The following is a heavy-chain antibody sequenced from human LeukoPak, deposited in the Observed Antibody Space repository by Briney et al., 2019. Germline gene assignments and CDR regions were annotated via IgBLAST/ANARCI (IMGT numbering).Heavy chain of an antibody. V-gene: IGHV3-21*01. Sequence: GGSLRLSCAASGFTFSSYSMNWVRQAPGKGLEWVSSISSSSSYIYYADSVKGRFTISRDNAKNSLYLQMNSLRAEDTAVYYCARDTRYYDILTGYSRTILYDYWGQGTLVTVSS. D-gene: IGHD3-9*01. CDR3: ARDTRYYDILTGYSRTILYDY. J-gene: IGHJ4*02. CDR2: ISSSSSYI. CDR1: GFTFSSYS.